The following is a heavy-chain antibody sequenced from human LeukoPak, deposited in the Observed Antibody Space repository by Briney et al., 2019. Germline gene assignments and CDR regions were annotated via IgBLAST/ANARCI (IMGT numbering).Heavy chain of an antibody. CDR2: ISSSSSTI. CDR3: ARVDGGIAAAGDFDY. D-gene: IGHD6-13*01. Sequence: GGSLRLSCAASGFIFSSYSMNWVRQAPGKGLEWVSYISSSSSTIYYADSVKGRFTISRDNAKNSLHLQMNSLRAEDTAVYYCARVDGGIAAAGDFDYWGQGTLVTVSS. J-gene: IGHJ4*02. V-gene: IGHV3-48*01. CDR1: GFIFSSYS.